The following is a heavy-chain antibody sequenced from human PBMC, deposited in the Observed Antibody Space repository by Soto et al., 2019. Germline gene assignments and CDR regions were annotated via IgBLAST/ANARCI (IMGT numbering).Heavy chain of an antibody. Sequence: QEQLVQSGAEVKKPGSSVKVSCKASGGTFSSYAISWVRQAPGQGLEWMGGIIPIFGTANYAQKFQGRVTITADESTSTAYMELSSLRSEDTAVYHCAREGGSIAAAGTRELDYWGQGTLVTVSS. V-gene: IGHV1-69*01. CDR3: AREGGSIAAAGTRELDY. D-gene: IGHD6-13*01. CDR2: IIPIFGTA. CDR1: GGTFSSYA. J-gene: IGHJ4*02.